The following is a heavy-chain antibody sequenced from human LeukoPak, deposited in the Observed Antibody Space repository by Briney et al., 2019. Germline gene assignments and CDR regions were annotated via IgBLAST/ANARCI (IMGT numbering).Heavy chain of an antibody. J-gene: IGHJ4*02. CDR1: GGTFSSYA. D-gene: IGHD6-13*01. CDR2: IVPIFGTA. Sequence: SVKVSCKASGGTFSSYAISWVRQAPGQGLEWMGGIVPIFGTANYAQKFQGRVTITADESTSTAYMELSSLRSEDTAVYYCARSSRRGIAAAGTLVGWGQGTLVTVSS. V-gene: IGHV1-69*13. CDR3: ARSSRRGIAAAGTLVG.